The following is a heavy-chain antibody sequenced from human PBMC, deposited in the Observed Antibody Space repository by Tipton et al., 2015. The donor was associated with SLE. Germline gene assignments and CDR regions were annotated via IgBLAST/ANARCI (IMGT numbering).Heavy chain of an antibody. J-gene: IGHJ4*02. CDR3: AKTLFGDYGDS. CDR1: GFTFSSFA. D-gene: IGHD4-17*01. Sequence: SLRLSCAASGFTFSSFAMTWVRQAPGKGLEWVSVIYSGGRIHYADSVKGRFTFSRDNSKSTLYLQMNSLKTDDTAVYYCAKTLFGDYGDSWGQGTLVTVYS. CDR2: IYSGGRI. V-gene: IGHV3-23*03.